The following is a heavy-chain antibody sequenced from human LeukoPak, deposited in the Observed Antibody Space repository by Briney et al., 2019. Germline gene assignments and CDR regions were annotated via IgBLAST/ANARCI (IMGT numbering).Heavy chain of an antibody. D-gene: IGHD1-26*01. CDR1: GGSISSSSYY. Sequence: SETLSLTCTVSGGSISSSSYYWGWIRQPPGKGLEWIGSIYYSGSTYYNPSLKSRVTISVDTSKNQFSLNLRSVTTADTAVYYCARGTVGAIGTHFDYWGQGTLVTVSS. V-gene: IGHV4-39*07. J-gene: IGHJ4*02. CDR2: IYYSGST. CDR3: ARGTVGAIGTHFDY.